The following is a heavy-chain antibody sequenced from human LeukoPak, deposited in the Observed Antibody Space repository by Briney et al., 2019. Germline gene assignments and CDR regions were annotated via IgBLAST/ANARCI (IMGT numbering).Heavy chain of an antibody. CDR1: GGTFSSYA. Sequence: SVKVSCKASGGTFSSYAISWVRQAPGQGLEWMGGIIPIFGTANYAQKFQGRVTITTDESTSTAYMELSSLRSEDTAVYYCATTRSDPDYYYYMDVWGKGTTVTVSS. J-gene: IGHJ6*03. V-gene: IGHV1-69*05. CDR2: IIPIFGTA. CDR3: ATTRSDPDYYYYMDV.